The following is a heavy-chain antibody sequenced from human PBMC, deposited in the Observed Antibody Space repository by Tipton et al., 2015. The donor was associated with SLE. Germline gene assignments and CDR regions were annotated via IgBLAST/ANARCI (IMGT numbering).Heavy chain of an antibody. CDR3: ARDPYSSGWTGGAFDI. Sequence: TLSLTCAVYGGSFSGYYWSWIRQPPGKGLEWIGEINHSGSTNYNPSLKSRVIISVDTAKNQFSLKLSSVTAADTAVYYCARDPYSSGWTGGAFDIWGQGTMVTVSS. CDR1: GGSFSGYY. CDR2: INHSGST. D-gene: IGHD6-19*01. J-gene: IGHJ3*02. V-gene: IGHV4-34*01.